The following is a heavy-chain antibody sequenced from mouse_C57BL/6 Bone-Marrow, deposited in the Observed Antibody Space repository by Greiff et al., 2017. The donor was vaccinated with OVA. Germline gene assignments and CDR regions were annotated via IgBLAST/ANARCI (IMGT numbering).Heavy chain of an antibody. J-gene: IGHJ3*01. Sequence: QVQLQQSGAELARPGASVKLSCKASGYTFTSYWMHWVKQRPGQGLEWIGEIDPSDSYTNYNQKFKGKSTLTVDKSSRTAYMQLSSLTSEDSAVYYCAREWDYYGRSSLFAYWGQGTLVTVSA. CDR2: IDPSDSYT. V-gene: IGHV1-69*01. CDR3: AREWDYYGRSSLFAY. D-gene: IGHD1-1*01. CDR1: GYTFTSYW.